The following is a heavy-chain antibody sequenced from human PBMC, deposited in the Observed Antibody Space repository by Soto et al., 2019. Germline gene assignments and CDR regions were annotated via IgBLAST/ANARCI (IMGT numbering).Heavy chain of an antibody. Sequence: QVQLQESGPGLVKPSQTLSLTCTVSGGSISSGDYYWNWIRQAPGKGLERIGYIYYSGSTYYNPSLKSRVTISVDTSKNQFSLKLSSVTAADTAVYYCAREGRFWGNQNNWFDPWGQGTLVTVSS. J-gene: IGHJ5*02. V-gene: IGHV4-30-4*01. CDR1: GGSISSGDYY. CDR2: IYYSGST. D-gene: IGHD3-16*01. CDR3: AREGRFWGNQNNWFDP.